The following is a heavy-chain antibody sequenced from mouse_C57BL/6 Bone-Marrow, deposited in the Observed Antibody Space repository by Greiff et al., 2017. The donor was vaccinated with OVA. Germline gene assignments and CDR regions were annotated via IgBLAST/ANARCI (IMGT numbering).Heavy chain of an antibody. CDR2: IWSGGST. Sequence: QVQLQQSGPGLVQPSQSLSISCTVSGFSLTSYCVHWVRQSPGKGLEWLGVIWSGGSTAYNAAFISSLSISKDNTKSQVFFKMNSLQADDAAIYCCARGGGNLDYWGQGTTLTVSS. V-gene: IGHV2-2*01. CDR3: ARGGGNLDY. CDR1: GFSLTSYC. D-gene: IGHD2-1*01. J-gene: IGHJ2*01.